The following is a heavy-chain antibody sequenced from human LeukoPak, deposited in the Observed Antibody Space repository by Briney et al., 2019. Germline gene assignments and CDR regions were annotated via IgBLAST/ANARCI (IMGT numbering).Heavy chain of an antibody. CDR1: SYTFTSYG. J-gene: IGHJ4*02. V-gene: IGHV1-18*01. CDR3: ARGRFVVVVAATYYFDY. D-gene: IGHD2-15*01. CDR2: ISAYNGNT. Sequence: ASVKVSCKASSYTFTSYGISWVRQAPGQGLEWMGWISAYNGNTNYAQKLQGRVTMTTDTSTSTAYMELRSLRSDDTAVYYCARGRFVVVVAATYYFDYWGQGTLVTVSS.